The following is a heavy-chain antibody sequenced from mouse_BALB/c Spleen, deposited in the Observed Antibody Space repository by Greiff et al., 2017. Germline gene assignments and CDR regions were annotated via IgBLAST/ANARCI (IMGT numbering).Heavy chain of an antibody. CDR2: IWAGGST. D-gene: IGHD4-1*01. V-gene: IGHV2-9*02. CDR3: ARVWDSYYYAMDY. CDR1: GFSLTSYG. J-gene: IGHJ4*01. Sequence: VQLQESGPGLVAPSQSLSISCTVSGFSLTSYGVHWVRQPPGKGLEWLGVIWAGGSTNYNSPLMSRLSISKDNSKSQVFLKMNSLLTDDTAMYYCARVWDSYYYAMDYWGQGTSVTVSS.